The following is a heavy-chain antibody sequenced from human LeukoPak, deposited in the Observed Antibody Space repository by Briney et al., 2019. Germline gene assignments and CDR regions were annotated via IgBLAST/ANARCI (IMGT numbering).Heavy chain of an antibody. D-gene: IGHD5-24*01. J-gene: IGHJ4*02. CDR2: IIESGEST. CDR1: GFTFKNYA. Sequence: GGSLRLSCAASGFTFKNYAMYWVRQAPGKVLEWVSAIIESGESTYYTDSVKGRFTISRDNSKNTLYLQMNSLRAEDTAVYYCARGAARMVEMGTIISFEYWGQGTLVTVSS. V-gene: IGHV3-23*01. CDR3: ARGAARMVEMGTIISFEY.